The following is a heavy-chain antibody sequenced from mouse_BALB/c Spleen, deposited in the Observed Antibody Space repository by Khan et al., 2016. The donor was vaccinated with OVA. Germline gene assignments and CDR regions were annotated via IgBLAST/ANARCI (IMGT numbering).Heavy chain of an antibody. D-gene: IGHD2-2*01. J-gene: IGHJ3*01. Sequence: QVQLQQSGPGLVAPSQSLSITFTVSGFSLTNYGVSWVRPPPRKGLEWLGVISSDESTTYLSALISSLSINKDNPKSQFIIKLNSLQTEDTATYYCAIIYYGYDWLAYWGQGTLVTVSA. V-gene: IGHV2-3*01. CDR1: GFSLTNYG. CDR3: AIIYYGYDWLAY. CDR2: ISSDEST.